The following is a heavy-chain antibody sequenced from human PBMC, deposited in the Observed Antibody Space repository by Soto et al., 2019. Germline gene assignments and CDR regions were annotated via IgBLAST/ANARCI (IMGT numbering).Heavy chain of an antibody. CDR1: DESMSRQH. V-gene: IGHV4-59*11. CDR3: ARYDILTGRHDKFDF. CDR2: IHDSGRT. J-gene: IGHJ4*02. D-gene: IGHD3-9*01. Sequence: SETLSVDCRVCDESMSRQHSSWLRQPPGKGLELIGYIHDSGRTNYNPSLKSRVTISIDTSSSQFSLKLTSVTTADTAVYFCARYDILTGRHDKFDFWGQGTLVTVSS.